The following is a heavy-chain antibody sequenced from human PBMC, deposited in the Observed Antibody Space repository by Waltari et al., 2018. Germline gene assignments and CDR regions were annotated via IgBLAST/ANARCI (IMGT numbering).Heavy chain of an antibody. CDR1: GGSISSSY. CDR3: ARDESSTSHHFDY. V-gene: IGHV4-59*01. D-gene: IGHD2-2*01. Sequence: QVQLQESGPGLVKPSETLSLTCTVSGGSISSSYCSWIRQPPGKGLEWIGYIYYSGSTNYNPSLKSRVTISVDTSKNQFSLKLSSVTAADTAVYYCARDESSTSHHFDYWGQGTLVTVSS. CDR2: IYYSGST. J-gene: IGHJ4*02.